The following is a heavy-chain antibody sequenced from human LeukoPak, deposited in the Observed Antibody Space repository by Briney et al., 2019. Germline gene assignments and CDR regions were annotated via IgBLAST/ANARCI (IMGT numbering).Heavy chain of an antibody. CDR3: AKDRSRYWSSTSCYGDY. Sequence: GGSLRLSCAASGFTFTSYAMSWVRQAPGKGLEWVSGISGSGGSTYYADSVKGRFTISTDNSTNTLYMQMNSLRAEDTAVYYCAKDRSRYWSSTSCYGDYWGQGTLVTVSS. V-gene: IGHV3-23*01. D-gene: IGHD2-2*01. CDR2: ISGSGGST. CDR1: GFTFTSYA. J-gene: IGHJ4*02.